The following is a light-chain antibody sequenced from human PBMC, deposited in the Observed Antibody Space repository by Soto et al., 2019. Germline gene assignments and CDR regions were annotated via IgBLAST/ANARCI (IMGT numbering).Light chain of an antibody. CDR1: QTICSW. Sequence: DIQMPQSPSTLSGSVGDIVTITCRASQTICSWLAWYQQKPGKAHKLMIYKASTLKSGVQSRFSGSGSGTEFTLTIRSLQPEDFATYYCIQHNSYPLTFGGGTKVDIK. V-gene: IGKV1-5*03. J-gene: IGKJ4*01. CDR2: KAS. CDR3: IQHNSYPLT.